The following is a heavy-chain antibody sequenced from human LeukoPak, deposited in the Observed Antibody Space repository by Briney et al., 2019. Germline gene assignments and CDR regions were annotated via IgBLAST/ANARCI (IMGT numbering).Heavy chain of an antibody. CDR2: IIPIFGTA. V-gene: IGHV1-69*05. CDR3: ARDRSCSSTSCYDNWFDP. CDR1: GGTFSSYA. J-gene: IGHJ5*02. Sequence: GASVKVSCKASGGTFSSYAISWVRQAPGQGLEWMGGIIPIFGTANYAQKFQGRVTITTDESTSTAYMELSSLRSEDTAVYYCARDRSCSSTSCYDNWFDPWGQGTLSPSPQ. D-gene: IGHD2-2*01.